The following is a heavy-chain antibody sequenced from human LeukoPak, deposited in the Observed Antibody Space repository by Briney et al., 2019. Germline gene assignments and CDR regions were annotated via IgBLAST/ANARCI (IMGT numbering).Heavy chain of an antibody. V-gene: IGHV5-51*01. CDR1: GYSFTTYW. CDR3: ARQVGGHYYGSGSYYKGNYYYYGMDV. D-gene: IGHD3-10*01. Sequence: GESLTISCEASGYSFTTYWIGWVRQMPGKGLEWMGIIYPDDSDTKYSPSFQGQVPISADRSISTAYLQWSGLKASDTAVYYCARQVGGHYYGSGSYYKGNYYYYGMDVWGQGTTVTVSS. CDR2: IYPDDSDT. J-gene: IGHJ6*02.